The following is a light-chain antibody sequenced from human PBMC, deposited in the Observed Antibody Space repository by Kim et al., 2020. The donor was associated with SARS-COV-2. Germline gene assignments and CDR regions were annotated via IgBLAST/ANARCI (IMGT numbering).Light chain of an antibody. CDR1: NIESKS. V-gene: IGLV3-21*04. Sequence: SYELTQPPSVSVAPGQTASITCGGHNIESKSVNWYQQKPGQAPVVVIYYDSDRPSGIPERISGSNSGNTATLTISRVEAGDEADYYCQVWDRNADKYVFGPGTKVT. CDR3: QVWDRNADKYV. CDR2: YDS. J-gene: IGLJ1*01.